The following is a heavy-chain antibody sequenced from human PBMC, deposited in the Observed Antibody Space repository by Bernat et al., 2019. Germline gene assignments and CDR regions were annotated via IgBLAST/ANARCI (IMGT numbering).Heavy chain of an antibody. CDR1: GYTFTGYY. D-gene: IGHD1-26*01. CDR3: ARGAPGGSYYRPFDY. J-gene: IGHJ4*02. Sequence: QVQLVQSGAEVKKPGASVKVSYKASGYTFTGYYMHWVRQAPGQGLEWMGWINLNSGGTNYAQKFQGRVTMTRDTSISTAYMELSRLRSDDTAVYYCARGAPGGSYYRPFDYWGQGTLVTVSS. V-gene: IGHV1-2*02. CDR2: INLNSGGT.